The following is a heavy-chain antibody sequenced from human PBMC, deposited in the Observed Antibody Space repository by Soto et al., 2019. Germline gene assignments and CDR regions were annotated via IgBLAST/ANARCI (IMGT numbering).Heavy chain of an antibody. CDR2: INANNGST. CDR1: GYTFASYY. CDR3: ARAIGSGHFDY. D-gene: IGHD6-19*01. Sequence: GASVKVSCKASGYTFASYYMHWVRQAPGQGLEWMGMINANNGSTSYAQKLQGRVTMTTDTSTSTAYMELRSLRSDDTAVYYCARAIGSGHFDYWGQGTLVTVSS. V-gene: IGHV1-18*04. J-gene: IGHJ4*02.